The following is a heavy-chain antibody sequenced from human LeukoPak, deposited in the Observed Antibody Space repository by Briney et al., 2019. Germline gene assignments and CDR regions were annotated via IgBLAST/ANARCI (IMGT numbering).Heavy chain of an antibody. D-gene: IGHD5-18*01. J-gene: IGHJ4*02. V-gene: IGHV3-9*01. CDR2: ISWNSGSI. CDR3: AKDTSGYSYGIFDY. CDR1: GFTFDDYA. Sequence: GGSLTLSCAASGFTFDDYAMQWVRQAPGKGREGVSGISWNSGSIGYADSVKGRFTISRDNAKNSLYLQMNSLRAEDTALYYCAKDTSGYSYGIFDYWGQGTLVTVSS.